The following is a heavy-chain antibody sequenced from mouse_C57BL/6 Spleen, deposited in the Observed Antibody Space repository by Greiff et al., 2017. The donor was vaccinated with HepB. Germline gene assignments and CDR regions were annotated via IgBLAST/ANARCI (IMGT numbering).Heavy chain of an antibody. CDR2: IYPRSGNT. V-gene: IGHV1-81*01. CDR3: AREGYGYDDAGDWFAY. J-gene: IGHJ3*01. Sequence: QVQLQQSGAELARPGASVKLSCKASGYTFTSYGISWVKQRTGQGLEWIGEIYPRSGNTYYNEKFKGKATLTADKSSSTAYMELRSLTSEDSAVYFCAREGYGYDDAGDWFAYWGQGTLVTVSA. CDR1: GYTFTSYG. D-gene: IGHD2-2*01.